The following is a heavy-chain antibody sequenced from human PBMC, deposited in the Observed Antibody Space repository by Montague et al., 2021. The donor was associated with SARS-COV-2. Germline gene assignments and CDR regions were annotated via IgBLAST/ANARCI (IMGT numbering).Heavy chain of an antibody. J-gene: IGHJ4*02. D-gene: IGHD7-27*01. Sequence: SLRLSCAASRFTHSKYGVHWVRQAPGKGLEWVASIWNDGSKKHHXDSVKGRFTISRDNSNNMLYLQMDSLRADDAGVYYCVGDPGDPDTFDFWGRGTQVTVSS. CDR3: VGDPGDPDTFDF. CDR1: RFTHSKYG. V-gene: IGHV3-33*01. CDR2: IWNDGSKK.